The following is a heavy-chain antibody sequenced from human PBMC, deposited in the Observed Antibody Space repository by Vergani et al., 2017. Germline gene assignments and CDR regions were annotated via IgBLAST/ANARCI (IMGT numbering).Heavy chain of an antibody. D-gene: IGHD3-10*01. CDR3: ARDFLVRGVSDGMDV. J-gene: IGHJ6*02. CDR2: INWNGGST. CDR1: GGSISSYY. V-gene: IGHV3-20*01. Sequence: VQLQESGPGLVKPSETLSLTCTVSGGSISSYYWSWIRQPPGKGLEWVSGINWNGGSTGYADSVKGRFTISRDNAKNSLYLQMNSLRAEDTALYHCARDFLVRGVSDGMDVWGQGTTVTVSS.